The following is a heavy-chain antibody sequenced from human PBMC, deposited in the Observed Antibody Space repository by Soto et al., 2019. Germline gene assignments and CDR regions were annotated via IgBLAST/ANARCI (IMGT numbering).Heavy chain of an antibody. CDR2: ISGYNGNT. V-gene: IGHV1-18*04. Sequence: QVQLVQSGAEVKKPGASVKVSCKASGYTFTSYSVSWVRQAPGQGLEWMGWISGYNGNTNYAQKLQGRVTMTRDTSTSTAYMELRSLRSDDTAVYYCARAGKYYYGSGSPYYYGMEVWGQGITVTVSS. CDR3: ARAGKYYYGSGSPYYYGMEV. D-gene: IGHD3-10*01. J-gene: IGHJ6*02. CDR1: GYTFTSYS.